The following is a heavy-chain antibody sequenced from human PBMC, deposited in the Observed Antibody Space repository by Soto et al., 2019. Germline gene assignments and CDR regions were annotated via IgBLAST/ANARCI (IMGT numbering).Heavy chain of an antibody. Sequence: QVQLVQSGAEVKKPGSSVKVSCKASGGTFSSYAISWVRQAPGQGLEWMGGIIPIFGTANYAQKFQGRVTITADKSTSTAYMELSSLRSEDTVVYYCATPSAYYDFWSGPAPYYYGMDVWGQGTTVTVSS. J-gene: IGHJ6*02. D-gene: IGHD3-3*01. CDR3: ATPSAYYDFWSGPAPYYYGMDV. CDR1: GGTFSSYA. V-gene: IGHV1-69*06. CDR2: IIPIFGTA.